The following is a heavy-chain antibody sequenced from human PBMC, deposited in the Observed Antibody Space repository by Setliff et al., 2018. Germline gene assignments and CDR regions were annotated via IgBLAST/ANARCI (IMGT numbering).Heavy chain of an antibody. CDR3: AREVVGAPSTFDI. V-gene: IGHV3-21*01. Sequence: GGSLRLSCAASGFTFSSYSMNWVRQAPGKGLEWVSSISSSSSYIYYADSVKGRFTISRDNARDSLFLQMSSLRAEDTAVYYCAREVVGAPSTFDIWGQGTMVTVSS. CDR1: GFTFSSYS. J-gene: IGHJ3*02. CDR2: ISSSSSYI. D-gene: IGHD1-26*01.